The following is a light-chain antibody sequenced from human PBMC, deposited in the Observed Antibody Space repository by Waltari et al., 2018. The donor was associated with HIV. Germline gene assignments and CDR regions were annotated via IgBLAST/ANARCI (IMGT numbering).Light chain of an antibody. V-gene: IGLV1-44*01. J-gene: IGLJ2*01. CDR2: KNN. CDR1: RSNIGSNV. Sequence: QSVLTQPPSASGTPGQRVTISCSRTRSNIGSNVVNWYQQLPGTAPKLLIYKNNQRPSGVPDRFSGSKSGTSASLAISGLQSDDEGDYYCSAWDDNVNALFGGGTKLTVL. CDR3: SAWDDNVNAL.